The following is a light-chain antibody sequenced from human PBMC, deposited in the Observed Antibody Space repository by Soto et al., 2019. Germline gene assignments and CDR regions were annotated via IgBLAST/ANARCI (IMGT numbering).Light chain of an antibody. Sequence: DIQMTQSPSTLPASVGDRLTIICRASQSISNWLDWYQQKPGTALKLLIYHASTLESGVPSRFSGRRSGTEFTLTISSLQPDDFATYYCQQYMSYSFGQGTKVDI. J-gene: IGKJ1*01. CDR2: HAS. CDR3: QQYMSYS. V-gene: IGKV1-5*02. CDR1: QSISNW.